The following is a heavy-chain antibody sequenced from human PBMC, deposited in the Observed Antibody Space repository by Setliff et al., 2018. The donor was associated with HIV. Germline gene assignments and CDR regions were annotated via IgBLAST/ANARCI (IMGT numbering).Heavy chain of an antibody. J-gene: IGHJ4*02. D-gene: IGHD6-13*01. CDR2: INTHTGNT. CDR3: ARGRGSSSSWPIDY. CDR1: GYNLHNYG. V-gene: IGHV1-18*01. Sequence: ASVKVSCKASGYNLHNYGITWVRQAPGQGLEWMGWINTHTGNTNSAQRFQGRVTMTTDTSTSTAYMELRSLRSDDTAVYYCARGRGSSSSWPIDYWGQGTLVTVSS.